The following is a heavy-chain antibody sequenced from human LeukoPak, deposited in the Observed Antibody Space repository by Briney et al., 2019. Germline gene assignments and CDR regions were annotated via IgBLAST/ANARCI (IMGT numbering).Heavy chain of an antibody. CDR3: ARGGFYRGDDCYVDY. V-gene: IGHV4-34*01. CDR1: GGSFSFYY. J-gene: IGHJ4*02. Sequence: SETLSLTCAVYGGSFSFYYWSWIRQPPEKGLEWIGEINHSGSTNYNPSLKSRVTISVDTSKNQFSLKLSSVTAADTAVYYCARGGFYRGDDCYVDYWGQGTLVTVSS. CDR2: INHSGST. D-gene: IGHD2-21*02.